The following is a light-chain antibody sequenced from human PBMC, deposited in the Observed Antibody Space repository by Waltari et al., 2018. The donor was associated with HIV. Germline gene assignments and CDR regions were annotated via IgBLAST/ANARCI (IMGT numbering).Light chain of an antibody. Sequence: QSVLTQPPSLSEPPRQRVTISCSGSPSNIGNNAVHCYHQPPGKAPQLLIYYNDLLPSGVSDRFSGSRSGTSASLAISGLQSEDEAHYYCASWDDRLNGWVFGGGTQLTVL. V-gene: IGLV1-36*01. CDR2: YND. CDR1: PSNIGNNA. CDR3: ASWDDRLNGWV. J-gene: IGLJ3*02.